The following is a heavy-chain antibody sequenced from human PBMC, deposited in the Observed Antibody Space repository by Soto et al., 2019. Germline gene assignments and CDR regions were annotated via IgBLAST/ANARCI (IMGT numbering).Heavy chain of an antibody. Sequence: SETLSLTCTVSGGSISSVYYCWSWVRQPPGKGLEWIGEIYHSGSTNYNPSLKSRVTISVDKSKNQFSLKLSSVTAADTAVYYCARVTDTTLFDYWGQGTLVTVSS. CDR3: ARVTDTTLFDY. CDR2: IYHSGST. D-gene: IGHD1-26*01. J-gene: IGHJ4*02. CDR1: GGSISSVYYC. V-gene: IGHV4-4*02.